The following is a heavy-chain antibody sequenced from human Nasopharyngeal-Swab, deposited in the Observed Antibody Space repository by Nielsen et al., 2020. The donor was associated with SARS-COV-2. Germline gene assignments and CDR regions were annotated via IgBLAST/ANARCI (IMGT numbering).Heavy chain of an antibody. V-gene: IGHV4-30-4*01. CDR3: ARHDYGDLITIDS. CDR2: IYYSGNS. Sequence: SETLSLTCTVSGGSIRSADYYWGWIRQPPGKGLEWIGYIYYSGNSYYNPSLKSRVSISVETSKNQFSLKLRSVTAADTALYYCARHDYGDLITIDSWGQGTLVTVSS. J-gene: IGHJ5*01. D-gene: IGHD4-17*01. CDR1: GGSIRSADYY.